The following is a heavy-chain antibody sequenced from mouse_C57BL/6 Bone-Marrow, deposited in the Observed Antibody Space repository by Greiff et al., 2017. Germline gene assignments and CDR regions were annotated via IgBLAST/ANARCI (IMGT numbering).Heavy chain of an antibody. Sequence: VQLQQSGAELVRPGASVKLSCTASGFNIKDYYMHWVKQRPEQGLEWIGWIDPENGDTEYASKFQGKATITAYTTSNTAYLQLSSLTSEDTAVYYCTTVVHYWGQGTTLTVSA. D-gene: IGHD1-1*01. CDR2: IDPENGDT. CDR1: GFNIKDYY. V-gene: IGHV14-4*01. CDR3: TTVVHY. J-gene: IGHJ2*01.